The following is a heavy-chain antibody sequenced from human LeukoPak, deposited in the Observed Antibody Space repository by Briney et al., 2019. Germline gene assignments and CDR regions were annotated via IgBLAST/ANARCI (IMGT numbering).Heavy chain of an antibody. J-gene: IGHJ6*02. CDR1: GITFGNNW. D-gene: IGHD6-6*01. V-gene: IGHV3-7*01. Sequence: GGSLRLSCAASGITFGNNWMHWVRQAPGKGLEWVANIKQDGSEKYYVDSVKGRFTISRDNAKNSLYLQMNSLRAEDTAVYYCASGPRSSDYYYYGMDVWGQGTTVTVSS. CDR3: ASGPRSSDYYYYGMDV. CDR2: IKQDGSEK.